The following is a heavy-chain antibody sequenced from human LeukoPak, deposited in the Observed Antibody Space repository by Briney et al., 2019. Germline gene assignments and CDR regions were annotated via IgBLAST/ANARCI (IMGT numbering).Heavy chain of an antibody. V-gene: IGHV4-34*01. J-gene: IGHJ4*02. CDR2: INHSGST. D-gene: IGHD6-13*01. Sequence: SETLSLTCTVSGGSISSYYWSWIRQPPGKGLEWIGEINHSGSTNYNPSLKSRVTISVDTSKNQFSLKLSSVTAADTAVYYCARGSLWQQLVRTADYWGQGTLVTVSS. CDR1: GGSISSYY. CDR3: ARGSLWQQLVRTADY.